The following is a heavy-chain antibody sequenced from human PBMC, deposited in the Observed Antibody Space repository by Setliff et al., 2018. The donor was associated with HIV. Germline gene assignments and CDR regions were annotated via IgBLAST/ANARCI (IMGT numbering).Heavy chain of an antibody. J-gene: IGHJ4*02. Sequence: SETLSLTCTVSGDSISTDYWTWIRQPPGKGLEWIGYIYTSGSTNYNPSLKSRVTISVDTSKNQFSLKLRTEDTAVYFCARDDRWVYNDYLDYWGQGTLVTVSS. CDR2: IYTSGST. V-gene: IGHV4-4*09. D-gene: IGHD3-10*01. CDR1: GDSISTDY. CDR3: ARDDRWVYNDYLDY.